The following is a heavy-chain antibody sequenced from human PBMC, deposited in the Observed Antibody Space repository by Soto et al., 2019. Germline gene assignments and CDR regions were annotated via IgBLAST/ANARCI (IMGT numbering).Heavy chain of an antibody. CDR1: GFTFSSYG. D-gene: IGHD6-13*01. J-gene: IGHJ6*02. CDR3: ARDEPGISAAGTGYYYYNGMDV. Sequence: QVQLVESGGGVVQPGRSLRLSCAASGFTFSSYGMHWVRQAPGKGLEWVAVIWYDGSNKYYADSVKGRFTISRYNSKNTLYLKMSSMRAEDTAVYYCARDEPGISAAGTGYYYYNGMDVWGHGATVTVS. V-gene: IGHV3-33*01. CDR2: IWYDGSNK.